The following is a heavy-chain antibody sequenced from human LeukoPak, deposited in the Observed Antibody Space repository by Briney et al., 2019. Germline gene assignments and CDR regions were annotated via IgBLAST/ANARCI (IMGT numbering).Heavy chain of an antibody. D-gene: IGHD1-26*01. Sequence: PSETLSLTCTVSGGSISSGDYYWSWIRQHPGKGLEWIGYIYYSGSTYYNPSLKSRVTISVDTSKNQFSLKLNSVTAADTAVYYCARVGGSYSRGLDYWGQGTLVTVSS. CDR3: ARVGGSYSRGLDY. J-gene: IGHJ4*02. CDR1: GGSISSGDYY. CDR2: IYYSGST. V-gene: IGHV4-31*03.